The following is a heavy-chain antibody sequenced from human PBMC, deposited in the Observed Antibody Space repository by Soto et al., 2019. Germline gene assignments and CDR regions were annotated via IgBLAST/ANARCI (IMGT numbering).Heavy chain of an antibody. J-gene: IGHJ6*02. Sequence: QVQLVESGGGLVRPGGSLRLSCEASGFTFRAYYMTWFRQAPGKGLEWLSYIDSSTKYTNYADSVKGRFTISRDNAKNSLYLQMNSLRADDTAVYYCAREYYYTMDVWGQGNMVPVSS. V-gene: IGHV3-11*05. CDR1: GFTFRAYY. CDR2: IDSSTKYT. CDR3: AREYYYTMDV.